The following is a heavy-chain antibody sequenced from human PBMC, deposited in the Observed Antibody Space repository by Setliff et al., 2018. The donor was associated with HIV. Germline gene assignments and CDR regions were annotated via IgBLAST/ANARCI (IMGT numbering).Heavy chain of an antibody. CDR3: ARGSYGSVLL. Sequence: SQTLSLTCAISGDSVSSNSAAWNWIRQSPLRGLEWLGRTYYRSKWYFDYAVSVKSRIIISPDTSKNQFSLHLNSVTPEDTAVYYCARGSYGSVLLWGQGTLVTVSS. CDR1: GDSVSSNSAA. CDR2: TYYRSKWYF. V-gene: IGHV6-1*01. D-gene: IGHD6-19*01. J-gene: IGHJ4*02.